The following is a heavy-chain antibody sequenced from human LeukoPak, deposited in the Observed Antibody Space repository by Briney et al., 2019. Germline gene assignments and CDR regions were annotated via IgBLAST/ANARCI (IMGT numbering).Heavy chain of an antibody. CDR3: ARGLAYYF. CDR2: INHSGST. D-gene: IGHD3-10*01. CDR1: GGSFSDYY. V-gene: IGHV4-34*01. J-gene: IGHJ4*02. Sequence: SETLSLTCAVYGGSFSDYYWGWIRQPPGKGLEWIGEINHSGSTNYNPSLKSRVTISVDTSKNQFSLKLSSVTAADTAVYYCARGLAYYFWGQGTLVTVSS.